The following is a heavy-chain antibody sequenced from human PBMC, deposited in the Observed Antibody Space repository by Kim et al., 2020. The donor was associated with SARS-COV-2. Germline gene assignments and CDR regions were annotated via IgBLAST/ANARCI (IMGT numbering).Heavy chain of an antibody. V-gene: IGHV4-34*01. CDR2: INHSGST. CDR1: GGSFSGYY. Sequence: SETLSLTCAVYGGSFSGYYWSWIRQPPGKGLEWIGEINHSGSTNYNPSLKSRVTISVYTSKNQFSLKLSSVTAADTAVYYCARDGSGYDYGAFDIWGQGTMVTVSS. CDR3: ARDGSGYDYGAFDI. J-gene: IGHJ3*02. D-gene: IGHD5-12*01.